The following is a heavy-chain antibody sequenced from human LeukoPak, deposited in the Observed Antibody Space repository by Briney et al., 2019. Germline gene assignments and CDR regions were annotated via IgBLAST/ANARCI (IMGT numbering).Heavy chain of an antibody. CDR1: GGSISSGIYH. CDR3: ARDRYSSGWYEDY. V-gene: IGHV4-61*02. CDR2: IYTSGST. Sequence: SETLSLTCTVSGGSISSGIYHRSWIRQPAGKGLEWIGRIYTSGSTNYNPSLKSRVTISVDTSKNQFSLKLSSVTAADTAVYYCARDRYSSGWYEDYWGQGTLVTVSS. J-gene: IGHJ4*02. D-gene: IGHD6-19*01.